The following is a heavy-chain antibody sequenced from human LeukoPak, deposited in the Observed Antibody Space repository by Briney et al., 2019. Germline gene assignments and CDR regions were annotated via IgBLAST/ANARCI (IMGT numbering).Heavy chain of an antibody. CDR1: GYTLTELP. CDR2: FDPEDGET. J-gene: IGHJ4*02. D-gene: IGHD3-9*01. CDR3: ATVRYFDWLLYYFDY. V-gene: IGHV1-24*01. Sequence: ASVKVSCKVSGYTLTELPMHWVRQAPGKGLEWMGGFDPEDGETIYAQKFQGRVTMTEDTSTDTAYMELSSLRSEDTAVYYCATVRYFDWLLYYFDYWGQGTLVTVSS.